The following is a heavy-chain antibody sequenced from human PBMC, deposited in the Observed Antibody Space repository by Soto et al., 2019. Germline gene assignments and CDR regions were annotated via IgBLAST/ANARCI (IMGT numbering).Heavy chain of an antibody. Sequence: EVQLLESGGGLVQPGGSLRLSCAASGFTFSSYAMSWVRQAPGKGLEWVSAISGSGGSTYYADSVKGRFTISRDNSKNARYLQMNSLRAEDTAVYYCAKEGPWGYCSGGSCYPGDYWGQGTLVTVSS. CDR1: GFTFSSYA. V-gene: IGHV3-23*01. J-gene: IGHJ4*02. CDR3: AKEGPWGYCSGGSCYPGDY. CDR2: ISGSGGST. D-gene: IGHD2-15*01.